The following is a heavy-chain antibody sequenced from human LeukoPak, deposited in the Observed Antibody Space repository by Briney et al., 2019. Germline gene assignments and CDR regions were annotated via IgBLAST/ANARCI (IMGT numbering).Heavy chain of an antibody. D-gene: IGHD3-22*01. Sequence: GESLKISCKGSGYSFTSYWIGWVRQMPGKGLEWMGIIYPGDSDTRCSPSFQGQVTISADKSISTAYLQWSSLKASDTAMYYCARLGGSSYYYDSSGYVYFDYWGQGTLVTVSS. J-gene: IGHJ4*02. CDR3: ARLGGSSYYYDSSGYVYFDY. V-gene: IGHV5-51*01. CDR1: GYSFTSYW. CDR2: IYPGDSDT.